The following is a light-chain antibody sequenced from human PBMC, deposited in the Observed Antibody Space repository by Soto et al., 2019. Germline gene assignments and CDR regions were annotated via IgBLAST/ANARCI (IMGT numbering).Light chain of an antibody. J-gene: IGKJ4*01. CDR2: DAY. CDR1: QSISSY. CDR3: QHRFYWPLT. V-gene: IGKV3-11*01. Sequence: EVVLTQSPATLSLSPGERATLSCRASQSISSYLAWYQQRPGQAPRLLIYDAYNRASGIPARFSGSGSGTDFTLTISSLEPEDFAVYFCQHRFYWPLTFGGGTKVDI.